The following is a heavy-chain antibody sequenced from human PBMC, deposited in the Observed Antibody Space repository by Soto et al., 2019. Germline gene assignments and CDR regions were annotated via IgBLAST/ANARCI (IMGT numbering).Heavy chain of an antibody. D-gene: IGHD6-25*01. V-gene: IGHV3-7*01. J-gene: IGHJ4*02. CDR3: ARWWYVSGSYHYDY. CDR1: GFTFSGNW. Sequence: GSLRLSCAASGFTFSGNWMSWVRQAPGTGLQWVANIKQDGSEKYYVDSVRGRFTISRDNAKSTLFLQMNSLIADDTAVYFCARWWYVSGSYHYDYWGRGTLVTVPS. CDR2: IKQDGSEK.